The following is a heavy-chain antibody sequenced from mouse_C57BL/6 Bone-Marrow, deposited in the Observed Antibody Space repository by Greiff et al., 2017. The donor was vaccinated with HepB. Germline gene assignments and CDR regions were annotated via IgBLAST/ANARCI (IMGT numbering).Heavy chain of an antibody. Sequence: VQLQQSGPELVKPGASVKISCKASGYAFSSSWMNWVKQRPGKGLEWIGRIYPGDGDTNYNGKFKGKATLTADKSSSTAYMQLSSLTSEDSAVYCCARKTTVVECYWYFDVWGTGTTVTVSS. J-gene: IGHJ1*03. V-gene: IGHV1-82*01. CDR1: GYAFSSSW. CDR3: ARKTTVVECYWYFDV. CDR2: IYPGDGDT. D-gene: IGHD1-1*01.